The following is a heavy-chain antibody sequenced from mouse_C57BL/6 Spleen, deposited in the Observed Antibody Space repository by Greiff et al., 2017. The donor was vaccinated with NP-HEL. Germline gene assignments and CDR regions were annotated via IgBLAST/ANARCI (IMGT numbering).Heavy chain of an antibody. CDR2: IYPGSGNT. D-gene: IGHD2-5*01. CDR1: GYTFTDYY. V-gene: IGHV1-76*01. J-gene: IGHJ4*01. CDR3: ARSNYVLYAMDY. Sequence: VQLQQSGAELVRPGASVKLSCKASGYTFTDYYINWVKQRPGQGLEWIARIYPGSGNTYYNEKFKGKATLTAEKSSSTAYMQLSSLTSEDSAVYFCARSNYVLYAMDYWGQGTSVTVSS.